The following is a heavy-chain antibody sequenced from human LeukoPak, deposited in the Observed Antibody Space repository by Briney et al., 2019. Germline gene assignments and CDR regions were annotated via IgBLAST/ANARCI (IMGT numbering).Heavy chain of an antibody. Sequence: PGRSLRLSCAASGLTFSNYGMHWVRQAPGKGLEGVAVISYDGSDKYYADSVKGRFTISRDNSKNTLSLKMNSLRAEDTAVYYCAKGSNGYGDYWGQRTLVTVSS. D-gene: IGHD5-18*01. CDR3: AKGSNGYGDY. CDR1: GLTFSNYG. V-gene: IGHV3-30*18. CDR2: ISYDGSDK. J-gene: IGHJ4*02.